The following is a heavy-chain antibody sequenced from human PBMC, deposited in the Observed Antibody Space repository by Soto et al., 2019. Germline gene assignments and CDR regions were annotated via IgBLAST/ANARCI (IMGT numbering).Heavy chain of an antibody. D-gene: IGHD4-4*01. J-gene: IGHJ6*02. V-gene: IGHV4-31*03. Sequence: SETLSLTCTVSGGSISSGGYYWSWIRQHPGKGLEWIGYIYYSGSTYYNPSLKSRVTISVDTSKNQFSLKLSSVTAADTAVYYCARDHLGLQYYYYGMDVWGQGTTVTVSS. CDR3: ARDHLGLQYYYYGMDV. CDR1: GGSISSGGYY. CDR2: IYYSGST.